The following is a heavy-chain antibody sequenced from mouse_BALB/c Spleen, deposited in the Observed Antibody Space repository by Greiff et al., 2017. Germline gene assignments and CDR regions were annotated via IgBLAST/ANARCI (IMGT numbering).Heavy chain of an antibody. Sequence: EVQLQQSGPELVKPGASVKISCKASGYTFTDYNMHWVKQSHGKSLEWIGYIYPYNGGTGYNQKFKSKATLTVDNSSSTAYMELRSLTSEDSAVYYCAREQTYYRYDVYAMDYWGQGTSVTVSS. CDR1: GYTFTDYN. V-gene: IGHV1S29*02. CDR3: AREQTYYRYDVYAMDY. CDR2: IYPYNGGT. D-gene: IGHD2-14*01. J-gene: IGHJ4*01.